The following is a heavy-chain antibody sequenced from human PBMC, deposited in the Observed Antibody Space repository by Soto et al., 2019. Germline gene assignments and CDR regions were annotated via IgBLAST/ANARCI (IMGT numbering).Heavy chain of an antibody. V-gene: IGHV3-74*01. CDR3: VRGKYSGSYFFDY. J-gene: IGHJ4*02. D-gene: IGHD1-26*01. CDR1: GFSFSDDW. Sequence: PGGSLRLSCEASGFSFSDDWMHWVRQAPGKGLVWVSSVSSVGSTTDYADSVKGRFTISRDNAKNTLYLQMNSQGAEDTAVYYCVRGKYSGSYFFDYWGQGTLVTVSS. CDR2: VSSVGSTT.